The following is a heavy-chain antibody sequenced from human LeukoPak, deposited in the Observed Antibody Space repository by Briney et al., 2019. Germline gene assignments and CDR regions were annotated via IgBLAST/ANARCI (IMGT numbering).Heavy chain of an antibody. CDR1: GFTFDDYA. CDR3: AKGRPHRGWASSWAHRKTGAFDI. D-gene: IGHD6-13*01. Sequence: GGSLRLSCAASGFTFDDYAMHWVRQAPGKGLEWVSAISGSGGSTYYADSVKGRFTISRDNSKNTLYLQMNSLRAEDTAVYYCAKGRPHRGWASSWAHRKTGAFDIWGQGTMVTVSS. J-gene: IGHJ3*02. V-gene: IGHV3-23*01. CDR2: ISGSGGST.